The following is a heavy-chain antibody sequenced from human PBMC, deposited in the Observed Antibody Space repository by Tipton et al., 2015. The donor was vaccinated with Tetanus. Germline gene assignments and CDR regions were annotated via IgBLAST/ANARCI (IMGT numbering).Heavy chain of an antibody. V-gene: IGHV1-18*01. J-gene: IGHJ6*02. CDR2: ISAYNGNT. Sequence: QLVQSGAEVKKPGASVKVSCKASGYTFTSYDINWVRQATGQGLEWMGWISAYNGNTNYAQKLQGRVTMTTDTSTSTAYMELRSLRSDDTAVYYCARAGDYVWGSYRFYYYYYGMDVWGQGTTVTVSS. CDR1: GYTFTSYD. D-gene: IGHD3-16*02. CDR3: ARAGDYVWGSYRFYYYYYGMDV.